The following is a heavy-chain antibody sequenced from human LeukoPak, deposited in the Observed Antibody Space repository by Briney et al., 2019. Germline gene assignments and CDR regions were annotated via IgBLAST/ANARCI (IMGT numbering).Heavy chain of an antibody. CDR2: ISAYNGNT. Sequence: ASVKVSCKASGYTFTSYGISWVRQAPGQGLEWMGWISAYNGNTNYAQMLQGRVTMTTDTSTSTAYMELRSLRSDDTAVYYCARDLVITFGGVIAYFDYWGQGTLVTVSS. V-gene: IGHV1-18*01. CDR3: ARDLVITFGGVIAYFDY. D-gene: IGHD3-16*02. CDR1: GYTFTSYG. J-gene: IGHJ4*02.